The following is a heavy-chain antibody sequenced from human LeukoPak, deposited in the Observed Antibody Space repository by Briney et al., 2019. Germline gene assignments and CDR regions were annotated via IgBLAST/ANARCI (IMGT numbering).Heavy chain of an antibody. D-gene: IGHD4-17*01. Sequence: GGSLRLSCAASGFTFSSYGMHWVRQAPGKGQEWVAFIRYDGSNKYYADSVEGRFTISRDNSKKTLYLQMNSLRAEDTAVYYCANSGGDYGEYYFDYWGQGTLVTVSS. V-gene: IGHV3-30*02. CDR3: ANSGGDYGEYYFDY. CDR2: IRYDGSNK. J-gene: IGHJ4*02. CDR1: GFTFSSYG.